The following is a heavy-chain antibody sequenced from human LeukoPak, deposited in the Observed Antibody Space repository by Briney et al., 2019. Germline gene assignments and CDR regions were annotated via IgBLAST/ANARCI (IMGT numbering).Heavy chain of an antibody. D-gene: IGHD3-22*01. V-gene: IGHV3-23*01. CDR2: ISGSGIST. CDR1: GFTFSDYG. Sequence: WGSLSLSCAAAGFTFSDYGMNWVRQAPGKGLEWVSGISGSGISTYYADSVKGRFTISRDNSKNTLYLQMNSLRVEDTAVYYCAKSWNYYDSSGDDALDIWGQGTMVTVSS. J-gene: IGHJ3*02. CDR3: AKSWNYYDSSGDDALDI.